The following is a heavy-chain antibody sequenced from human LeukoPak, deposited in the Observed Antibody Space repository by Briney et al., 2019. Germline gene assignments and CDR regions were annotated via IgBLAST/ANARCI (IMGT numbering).Heavy chain of an antibody. J-gene: IGHJ4*02. CDR1: GFTFSSYA. V-gene: IGHV3-23*01. Sequence: PGGSLRLSCAASGFTFSSYAMSWVRQAPGKGLEWVSAISGSGGSTYYADSVKGRFTISRDNSKNTLYLQMNSLRAEDTAVYYCAKVTGFLEWLLSFDYWGQGTLVTVSS. CDR3: AKVTGFLEWLLSFDY. D-gene: IGHD3-3*01. CDR2: ISGSGGST.